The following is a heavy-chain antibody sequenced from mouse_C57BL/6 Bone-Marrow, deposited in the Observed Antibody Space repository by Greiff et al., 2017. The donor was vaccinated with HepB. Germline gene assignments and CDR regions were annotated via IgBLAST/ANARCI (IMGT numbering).Heavy chain of an antibody. CDR2: IRSKSSNYAT. CDR3: VRPFYYDYNVGFAY. V-gene: IGHV10-3*01. Sequence: EADGGLVQPKGSLKLSCAASGFTFNTYAMHWVRQAPGKGLEWVARIRSKSSNYATYYADSVKDRFTISRDDSQSMLYLQMNNLKTEDTAMYYCVRPFYYDYNVGFAYWGQGTLVTVSA. D-gene: IGHD2-4*01. J-gene: IGHJ3*01. CDR1: GFTFNTYA.